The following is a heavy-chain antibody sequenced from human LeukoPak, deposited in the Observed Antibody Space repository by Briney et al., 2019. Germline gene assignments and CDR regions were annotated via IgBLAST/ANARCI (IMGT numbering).Heavy chain of an antibody. V-gene: IGHV4-4*07. D-gene: IGHD3-10*01. J-gene: IGHJ4*02. CDR2: IYTSGST. Sequence: ASETLSITCTVAGGSINSYYWSWIRQPAGKGLEWIGRIYTSGSTNYNPSLKSRVTMSVDTSKNQFSLKLSSVTAADTAVYYCARSGRFGDPTLDYWGQGTLVTLSS. CDR3: ARSGRFGDPTLDY. CDR1: GGSINSYY.